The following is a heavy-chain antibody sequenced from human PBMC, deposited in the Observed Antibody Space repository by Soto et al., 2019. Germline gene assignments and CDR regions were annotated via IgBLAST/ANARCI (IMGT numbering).Heavy chain of an antibody. CDR1: GGSISGYY. D-gene: IGHD3-22*01. CDR3: VGSYDSSGYYYVLDY. Sequence: SETLSLTCTVSGGSISGYYWSWIRQPPGKGLEWIGYMYNTGSTVYNPSFKSRVTISVDTSKNQFSLKLNSVTAADTAVYYCVGSYDSSGYYYVLDYWGQGTLVTVSS. CDR2: MYNTGST. J-gene: IGHJ4*02. V-gene: IGHV4-59*01.